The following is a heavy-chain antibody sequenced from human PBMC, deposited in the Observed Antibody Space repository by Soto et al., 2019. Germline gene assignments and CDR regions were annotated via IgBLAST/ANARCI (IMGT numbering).Heavy chain of an antibody. CDR3: ARPRESCSTSGCFPGPPFEF. Sequence: QVQLVESGGGVVQPGGSLRLSCIASGFTFTSYPMHWVRQAPGKGLEWVAFISFDGSKRDSADSVKGRFTISRDNSKNTLYLEMNNLGTEDTAVYYCARPRESCSTSGCFPGPPFEFWGQGTLLTVSS. V-gene: IGHV3-30-3*01. CDR1: GFTFTSYP. D-gene: IGHD6-25*01. CDR2: ISFDGSKR. J-gene: IGHJ4*02.